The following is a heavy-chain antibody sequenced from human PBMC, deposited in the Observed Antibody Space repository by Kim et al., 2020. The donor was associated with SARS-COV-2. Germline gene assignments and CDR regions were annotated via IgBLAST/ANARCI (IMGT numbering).Heavy chain of an antibody. J-gene: IGHJ4*02. D-gene: IGHD6-19*01. CDR3: ARDAGESYSSGWYGRSGGFDY. V-gene: IGHV3-30*07. Sequence: FTISRDNSKNTLYLQMNSLRAEDTAVYYCARDAGESYSSGWYGRSGGFDYWGQGTLVTVSS.